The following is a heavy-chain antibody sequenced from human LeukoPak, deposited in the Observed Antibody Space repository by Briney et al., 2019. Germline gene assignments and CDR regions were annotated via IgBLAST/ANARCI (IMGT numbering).Heavy chain of an antibody. CDR2: IKQDGSER. CDR1: GFTFSSYW. Sequence: GGSLRLSCAASGFTFSSYWMSWVRQAPGKGLQWVANIKQDGSERYYVDSLTGRITISRDNAKNSLYLQMNSLRAEDTAVYYCAKERYCSTTSCPLGDSWGQGTLVTVSS. V-gene: IGHV3-7*01. CDR3: AKERYCSTTSCPLGDS. D-gene: IGHD2-2*01. J-gene: IGHJ4*02.